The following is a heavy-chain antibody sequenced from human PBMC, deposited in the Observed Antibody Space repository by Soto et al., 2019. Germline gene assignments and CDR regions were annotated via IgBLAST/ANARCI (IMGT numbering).Heavy chain of an antibody. D-gene: IGHD4-4*01. CDR3: AVYGYSVSAAAY. CDR1: GLTFRNDW. CDR2: INQDGSER. V-gene: IGHV3-7*03. Sequence: SGGSLRLSCAGSGLTFRNDWLSWVRQAPGKGLEWVANINQDGSERYYVDSVRGRFTISRDNVENSLYLQLNSLRPEDTAVYYCAVYGYSVSAAAYWGQGTLVTVSS. J-gene: IGHJ4*02.